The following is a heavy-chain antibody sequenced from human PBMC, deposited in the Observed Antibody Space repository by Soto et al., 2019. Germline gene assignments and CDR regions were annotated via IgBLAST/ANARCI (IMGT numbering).Heavy chain of an antibody. CDR3: VSLGFSGGGYLSYYYYGMDI. CDR1: GYSFTKYW. V-gene: IGHV5-51*01. J-gene: IGHJ6*02. CDR2: IYPDESDT. Sequence: GESLKISCKGSGYSFTKYWIGWVRQMPGKGLEWMAIIYPDESDTRYSPSFQGQVTISDDKSISTAYLQWSSLKASDNAMFFCVSLGFSGGGYLSYYYYGMDIWGQGTTVTGSS. D-gene: IGHD5-12*01.